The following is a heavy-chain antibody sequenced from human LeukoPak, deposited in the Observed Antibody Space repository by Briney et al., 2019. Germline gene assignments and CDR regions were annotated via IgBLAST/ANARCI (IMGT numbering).Heavy chain of an antibody. Sequence: ASVKVSCKASGYTFTSYGISWVRQAPGQGLEWMGWISAYNGNTNYAQKLQGRVTMTTDTSTSTAYMELSSLRSEDTAVYYCARSAAYCGGDCYLFDYWGQGTLVTVSS. CDR3: ARSAAYCGGDCYLFDY. V-gene: IGHV1-18*01. CDR1: GYTFTSYG. J-gene: IGHJ4*02. CDR2: ISAYNGNT. D-gene: IGHD2-21*01.